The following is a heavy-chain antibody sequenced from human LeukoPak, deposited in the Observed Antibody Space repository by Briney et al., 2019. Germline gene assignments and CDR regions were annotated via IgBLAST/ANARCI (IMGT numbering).Heavy chain of an antibody. V-gene: IGHV1-2*02. CDR1: GYTSTGYY. CDR2: INPNSGGT. CDR3: AREGQQWLEHMVGYYFDY. J-gene: IGHJ4*02. D-gene: IGHD6-19*01. Sequence: PLASVKVSCKASGYTSTGYYMHWVRQAPGQGLEWMGWINPNSGGTNYAQKFQGRVTMTRDTSISTAYMELSRLRSDDTAVYYCAREGQQWLEHMVGYYFDYWGQGTLVTVSS.